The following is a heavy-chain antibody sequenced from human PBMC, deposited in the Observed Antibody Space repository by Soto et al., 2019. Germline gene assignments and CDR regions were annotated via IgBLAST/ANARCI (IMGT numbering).Heavy chain of an antibody. CDR3: ARSIAAAGSSHYYYGMDV. CDR2: ISAYNGNT. V-gene: IGHV1-18*01. D-gene: IGHD6-13*01. Sequence: QVQLVQSGAEVKKPGASVKVSCKASGYTFTSYGISWVRQAPGQGLDWMGWISAYNGNTNYAQKLQGRVTMTTDTTTSTAYIELRSLRSDYTAVYYCARSIAAAGSSHYYYGMDVWGQGTTVTVSS. CDR1: GYTFTSYG. J-gene: IGHJ6*02.